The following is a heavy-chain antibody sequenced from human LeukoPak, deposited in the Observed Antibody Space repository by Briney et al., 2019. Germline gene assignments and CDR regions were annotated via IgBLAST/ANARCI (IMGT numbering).Heavy chain of an antibody. CDR3: ARASRGDYGIGYY. Sequence: ASVKVACKASGYTFTGYYMHWVRQAPGRGLDWMGCINPNSGGTNYAQKFQGRVTMTRDTSISTAYMELSRLRSDDTAVYYCARASRGDYGIGYYWGQGTLVTVSS. V-gene: IGHV1-2*02. J-gene: IGHJ4*02. CDR2: INPNSGGT. CDR1: GYTFTGYY. D-gene: IGHD4-17*01.